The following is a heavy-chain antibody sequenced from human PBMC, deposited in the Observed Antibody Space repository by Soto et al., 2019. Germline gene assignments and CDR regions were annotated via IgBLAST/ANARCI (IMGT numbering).Heavy chain of an antibody. J-gene: IGHJ6*03. CDR1: GLTFSSYA. Sequence: EVQLLESGGGLVQPGGSLRLSCAASGLTFSSYAMSWVRQAPGKGLEWVSAISGSGGSTYYADSVKGRFTISRDNSKNTLYLQMNSLRAEVTAVYYCAKGGDCSSTSCYDYYYYYYYMDVWGKGATVTVSS. CDR3: AKGGDCSSTSCYDYYYYYYYMDV. CDR2: ISGSGGST. D-gene: IGHD2-2*01. V-gene: IGHV3-23*01.